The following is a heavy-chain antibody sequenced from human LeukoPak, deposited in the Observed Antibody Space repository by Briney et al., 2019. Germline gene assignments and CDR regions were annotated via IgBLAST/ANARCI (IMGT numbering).Heavy chain of an antibody. D-gene: IGHD1-14*01. J-gene: IGHJ6*02. CDR2: ISGSGGST. V-gene: IGHV3-23*01. Sequence: GGSLRLSCAASGFTFSSYAMGWVRQAPGKGLEWVSAISGSGGSTYYADSVKGRFTISRDNSKNTLYLQMNSLRAEDTAVYYCAKRSKNPGYYYYYGMDVWGQGTTVTVSS. CDR1: GFTFSSYA. CDR3: AKRSKNPGYYYYYGMDV.